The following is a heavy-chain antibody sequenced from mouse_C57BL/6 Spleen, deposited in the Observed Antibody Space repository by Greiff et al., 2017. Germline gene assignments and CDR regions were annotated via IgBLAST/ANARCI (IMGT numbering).Heavy chain of an antibody. V-gene: IGHV1-62-2*01. CDR1: GYTFTEYT. CDR3: ARHEGYGNPAWFAY. J-gene: IGHJ3*01. CDR2: FYPGSGSI. D-gene: IGHD2-10*02. Sequence: VKLVESGAELVKPGASVKLSCKASGYTFTEYTIHWVKQRSGQGLEWIGWFYPGSGSIKYNEKFKDKATLTADKSSSTVYMELSRWTSEDAAVYFCARHEGYGNPAWFAYWGQGTLVTVSA.